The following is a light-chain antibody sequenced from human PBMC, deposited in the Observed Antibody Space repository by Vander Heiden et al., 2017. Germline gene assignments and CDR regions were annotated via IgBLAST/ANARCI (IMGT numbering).Light chain of an antibody. Sequence: QSVLAQPPSLSGAPGQSVPVSCTGSSSNIGEGYAVHWYQQLPGTAPKLLMYDNYYRPSGVPDRFSGSRSGTSASLAITGLQAEDEADYYCQSYDSSLGTVIIGGGTKLTVL. V-gene: IGLV1-40*01. CDR2: DNY. J-gene: IGLJ2*01. CDR1: SSNIGEGYA. CDR3: QSYDSSLGTVI.